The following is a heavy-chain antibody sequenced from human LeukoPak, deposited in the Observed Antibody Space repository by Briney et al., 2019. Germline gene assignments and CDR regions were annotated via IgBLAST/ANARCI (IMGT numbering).Heavy chain of an antibody. Sequence: ASVKVSCKASGYTFTSYYMHWVRQAPGQGLEWMGIINPSGGSTSYAQKFQGRVTMTRDMSTSTVYMELSSLRSEDTAVYNCARDAYSNYNFDYWGQGTLVTVSS. CDR2: INPSGGST. CDR1: GYTFTSYY. V-gene: IGHV1-46*01. CDR3: ARDAYSNYNFDY. J-gene: IGHJ4*02. D-gene: IGHD4-11*01.